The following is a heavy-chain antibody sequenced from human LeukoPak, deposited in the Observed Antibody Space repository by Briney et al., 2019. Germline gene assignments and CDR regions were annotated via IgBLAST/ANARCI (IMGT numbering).Heavy chain of an antibody. J-gene: IGHJ4*02. V-gene: IGHV4-39*01. CDR3: ARQAYDYDSSGYYPDY. CDR1: SGSIYRSNYY. Sequence: PSETLSLTCAVSSGSIYRSNYYWGWIRQPPGKGLEWIGNIYYSGGTYYNPSLKSRVTISVDTSKNHFSLKLYSVTAADTAVYYCARQAYDYDSSGYYPDYWGQGTLVTVSS. D-gene: IGHD3-22*01. CDR2: IYYSGGT.